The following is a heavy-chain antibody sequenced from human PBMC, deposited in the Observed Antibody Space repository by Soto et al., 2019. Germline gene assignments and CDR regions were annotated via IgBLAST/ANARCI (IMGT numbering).Heavy chain of an antibody. Sequence: QVQLVESGGGVVQPGRSLRLSCAASGFTFSSYGMHWVRQAPGKGLEWVAVIWYDGSNKYYADSVKGRFTISRDNSKNPLYVQIDSLRAEDTAVYDCAGAGGNFAWLLGTPNYWGPGTLVTVSS. CDR2: IWYDGSNK. CDR3: AGAGGNFAWLLGTPNY. CDR1: GFTFSSYG. D-gene: IGHD3-9*01. J-gene: IGHJ4*02. V-gene: IGHV3-33*01.